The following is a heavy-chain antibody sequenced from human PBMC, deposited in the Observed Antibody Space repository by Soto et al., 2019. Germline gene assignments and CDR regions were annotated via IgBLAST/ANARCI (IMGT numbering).Heavy chain of an antibody. J-gene: IGHJ6*02. CDR2: IIGSGGST. Sequence: GGSLRLSCAASGFTFSNAWMNWVRQAPGKGLEWVSTIIGSGGSTYHADSVKGRFTISRANSKNTLYLQMNSLRAEDTAVYYCAKDGGPNWDHGMDVWGQGTTVTVSS. CDR1: GFTFSNAW. D-gene: IGHD1-1*01. V-gene: IGHV3-23*01. CDR3: AKDGGPNWDHGMDV.